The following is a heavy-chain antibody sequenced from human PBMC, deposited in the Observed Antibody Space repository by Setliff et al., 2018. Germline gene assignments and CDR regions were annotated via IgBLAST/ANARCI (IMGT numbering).Heavy chain of an antibody. CDR2: ITHDGSKT. D-gene: IGHD2-21*02. J-gene: IGHJ5*02. CDR3: VRGGEGRDDSNSGS. CDR1: GFTFNTYW. V-gene: IGHV3-7*01. Sequence: PGGSLRLSCAGSGFTFNTYWMTWVRQAPGKGLEWVASITHDGSKTYILDSVKGRFTISRDNTKNSLYLQMNSLRGEDTAVYYCVRGGEGRDDSNSGSWGQGTLVTVSS.